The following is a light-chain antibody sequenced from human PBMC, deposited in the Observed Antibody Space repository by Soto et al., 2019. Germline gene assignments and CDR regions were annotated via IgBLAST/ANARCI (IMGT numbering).Light chain of an antibody. CDR2: GAS. Sequence: ENVLTQCPGTLSLSPGERATLSCRASQSVSSSYLAWYQQKPCQAPRLLIYGASSRATGIPDRFSGSGSGTDFTLTISRLEPEDFAVYYCQQYGSSYTFGQGTKLEIK. CDR3: QQYGSSYT. CDR1: QSVSSSY. V-gene: IGKV3-20*01. J-gene: IGKJ2*01.